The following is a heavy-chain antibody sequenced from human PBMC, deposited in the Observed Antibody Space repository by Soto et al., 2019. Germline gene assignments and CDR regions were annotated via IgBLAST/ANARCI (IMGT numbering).Heavy chain of an antibody. D-gene: IGHD4-17*01. J-gene: IGHJ3*01. Sequence: GGSLRLSTAASGFTFNNYAMSWVRQAPGKGLEWVSGISASGSRTFYADSVKGRFTVSRDFSKNTLSLQMDSLRAEDTAVYFCGKDPNGDYVGGFEFWGPGTMVTVSS. CDR1: GFTFNNYA. V-gene: IGHV3-23*01. CDR3: GKDPNGDYVGGFEF. CDR2: ISASGSRT.